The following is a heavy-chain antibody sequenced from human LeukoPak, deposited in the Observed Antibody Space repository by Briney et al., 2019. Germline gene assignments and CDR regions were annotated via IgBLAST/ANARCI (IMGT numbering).Heavy chain of an antibody. J-gene: IGHJ4*02. CDR3: AREETYYDILTGYYQLLDFDY. V-gene: IGHV1-2*02. Sequence: ASVKVSCKASGYTFTGYYMHWVRQAPGQGPERMGWINPNSGGTNYAQKFQGRVTMTRDTSISTAYMELSRLRSDDTAVYYCAREETYYDILTGYYQLLDFDYWGQGTLVTVSS. D-gene: IGHD3-9*01. CDR1: GYTFTGYY. CDR2: INPNSGGT.